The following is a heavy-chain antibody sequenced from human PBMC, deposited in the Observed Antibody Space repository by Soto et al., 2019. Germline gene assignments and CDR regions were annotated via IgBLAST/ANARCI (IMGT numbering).Heavy chain of an antibody. CDR2: ISSTTNYI. J-gene: IGHJ4*02. CDR1: GLTFTRYS. Sequence: GGSLRLSCAASGLTFTRYSMNWVRQAPGKGLEWVSSISSTTNYIYYGDSMKGRFTISRDNAKNSLYLEMNSLRAEDTAVYYCARESEDLTSNFDYLGQGTLVTVSS. CDR3: ARESEDLTSNFDY. V-gene: IGHV3-21*06.